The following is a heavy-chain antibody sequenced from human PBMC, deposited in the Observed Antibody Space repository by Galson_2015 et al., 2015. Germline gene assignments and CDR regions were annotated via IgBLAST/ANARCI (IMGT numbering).Heavy chain of an antibody. CDR1: GFTFSSYA. D-gene: IGHD3-3*01. CDR3: AKVVSTEWYFDY. Sequence: SLRLSCAASGFTFSSYAMSWVRQAPGKGLEWVSAISGGGGSTYYADSVKGRFTISRDNSKNTLYLQMNSLRAEDTAVYYCAKVVSTEWYFDYWGQGTLVTVSS. J-gene: IGHJ4*02. V-gene: IGHV3-23*01. CDR2: ISGGGGST.